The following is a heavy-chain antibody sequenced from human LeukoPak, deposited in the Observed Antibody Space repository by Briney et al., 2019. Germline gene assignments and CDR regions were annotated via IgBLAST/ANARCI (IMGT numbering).Heavy chain of an antibody. CDR1: GYTFDNFY. CDR2: INGNDGST. Sequence: ASVKVSCKASGYTFDNFYIHWARQAPGQGPEWMGWINGNDGSTNYALKFQGRVTMTRVTAISTVYMDLSGLRPDDTAIYYCARDEGSTYNQLDYWGQGTLVTVSS. CDR3: ARDEGSTYNQLDY. J-gene: IGHJ4*02. D-gene: IGHD1-14*01. V-gene: IGHV1-2*02.